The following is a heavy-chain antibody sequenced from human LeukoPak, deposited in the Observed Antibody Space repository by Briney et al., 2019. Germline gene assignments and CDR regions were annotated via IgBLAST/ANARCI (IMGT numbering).Heavy chain of an antibody. D-gene: IGHD4-17*01. CDR3: AGDRTPHGDYVPFDP. CDR2: ISGSGGST. CDR1: GFTFSSYA. J-gene: IGHJ5*02. V-gene: IGHV3-23*01. Sequence: GGSLRLPCAASGFTFSSYAMSWVRQAPGKGLEWVSAISGSGGSTYYADSVKGRFTISRDNSKNTLYLQMNSLRAEDTAVYYCAGDRTPHGDYVPFDPWGQGTLVTVSS.